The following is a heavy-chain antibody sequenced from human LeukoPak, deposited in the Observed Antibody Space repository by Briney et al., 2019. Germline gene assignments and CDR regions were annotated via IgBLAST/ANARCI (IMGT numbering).Heavy chain of an antibody. Sequence: GESLKISCKGSGYSFTSYWIGWVRQMPGKGLEWMGIIYPGYTDTRHSPAFQGQVTISADKSISTAYLQWSSLKASDTAMYYCARLGYSYDDYFDYWGQGTLVTVSS. V-gene: IGHV5-51*01. J-gene: IGHJ4*02. CDR1: GYSFTSYW. CDR2: IYPGYTDT. CDR3: ARLGYSYDDYFDY. D-gene: IGHD5-18*01.